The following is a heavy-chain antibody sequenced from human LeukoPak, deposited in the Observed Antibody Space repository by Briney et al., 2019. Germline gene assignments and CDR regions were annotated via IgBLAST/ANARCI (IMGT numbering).Heavy chain of an antibody. J-gene: IGHJ3*02. CDR1: GDSISTSNSY. D-gene: IGHD1-26*01. Sequence: PSETLSLTCTVSGDSISTSNSYWGWIRQPPGKGLEWIGSIYYSGNTYYNASLKSRVTISVDTSKNQFSLKLSSVTAADTAVYYCARPYSGSYYVDRPRSGAFDIWGQGTTVTVSS. V-gene: IGHV4-39*01. CDR3: ARPYSGSYYVDRPRSGAFDI. CDR2: IYYSGNT.